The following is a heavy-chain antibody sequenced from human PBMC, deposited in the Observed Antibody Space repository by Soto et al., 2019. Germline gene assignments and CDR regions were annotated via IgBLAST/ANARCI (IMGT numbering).Heavy chain of an antibody. J-gene: IGHJ5*02. D-gene: IGHD6-19*01. CDR2: IYWDDDK. Sequence: SGPTLVNPTQTLTLTCTFSGFSLSTSGVGVGWIRQPPGKALEWLALIYWDDDKRYSPSPKSRLTITKDTSKNQVVLTMTNMDPVDTATYYCAHRPIAVAGSQWFDPWGQGTLVTVSS. CDR1: GFSLSTSGVG. V-gene: IGHV2-5*02. CDR3: AHRPIAVAGSQWFDP.